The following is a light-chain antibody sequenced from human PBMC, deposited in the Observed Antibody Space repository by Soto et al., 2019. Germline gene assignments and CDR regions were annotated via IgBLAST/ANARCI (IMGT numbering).Light chain of an antibody. Sequence: EIVLTQSPATLSLSPGERATLSCRARQSVNRYLAWYQQKPGQAPRLLIYDASNRATGIPARFSASGSGTDFSLTISSLEPDDLAVYYCQQRSQWPLTFGGGTKVEIK. CDR1: QSVNRY. V-gene: IGKV3-11*01. J-gene: IGKJ4*01. CDR3: QQRSQWPLT. CDR2: DAS.